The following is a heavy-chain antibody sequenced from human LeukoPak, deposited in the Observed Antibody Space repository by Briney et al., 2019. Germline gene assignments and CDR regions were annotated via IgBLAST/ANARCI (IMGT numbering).Heavy chain of an antibody. V-gene: IGHV1-46*01. Sequence: ASVKVSCKASGYTFTSYYIHWVRQAPGQGLEWMGIIDPYSGSTSYSQKFQGRVTMTRDMSTSTVYMELSSLKSEDTVVYYCARGMVRGVMWSSFDYWGQGTLVTVSS. CDR1: GYTFTSYY. J-gene: IGHJ4*02. CDR2: IDPYSGST. D-gene: IGHD3-10*01. CDR3: ARGMVRGVMWSSFDY.